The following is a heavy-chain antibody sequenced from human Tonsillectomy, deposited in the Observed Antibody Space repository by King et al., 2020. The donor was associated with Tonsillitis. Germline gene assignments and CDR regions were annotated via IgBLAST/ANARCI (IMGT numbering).Heavy chain of an antibody. J-gene: IGHJ4*02. V-gene: IGHV4-61*02. D-gene: IGHD3-22*01. CDR1: GGSISSGRYY. CDR3: AREPVVVTSFFDY. CDR2: VYTSGST. Sequence: QLQESGPGLVKPSQTLSLTCTVSGGSISSGRYYWSWIRQPAGKGLEWIGRVYTSGSTHYNPPLNSRVTISVDTSTNQFSLRLSSVTAADTAVYYCAREPVVVTSFFDYWGQGTLVTVSS.